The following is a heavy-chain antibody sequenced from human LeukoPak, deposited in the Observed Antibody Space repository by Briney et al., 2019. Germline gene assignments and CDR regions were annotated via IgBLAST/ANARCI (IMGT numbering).Heavy chain of an antibody. CDR1: GYTFTSYD. CDR2: MNPNSGNT. J-gene: IGHJ4*02. D-gene: IGHD3-10*01. CDR3: ARGPTYLYGSGSYGDY. Sequence: GASVKVSCKASGYTFTSYDINWVRQATGQGLEWMGWMNPNSGNTGYAQKFQGRVTMTRNISISTAYMELSSLRSEDTAVYYCARGPTYLYGSGSYGDYWGQGTLVTVSS. V-gene: IGHV1-8*01.